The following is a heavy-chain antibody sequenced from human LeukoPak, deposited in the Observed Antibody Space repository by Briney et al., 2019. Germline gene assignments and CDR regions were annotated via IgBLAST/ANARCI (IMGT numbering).Heavy chain of an antibody. V-gene: IGHV1-18*01. J-gene: IGHJ5*02. CDR1: GYTFSSYG. D-gene: IGHD2-2*01. Sequence: ASVKVSCKASGYTFSSYGISWVRQAPGQGLEWMGWISAYNGNTNYAQMLQGRVTMTKDTSTSTAYMEVRSLRSDDTAMYYCARDVGDIVTIPAAISVPWGQGTLVTVSS. CDR3: ARDVGDIVTIPAAISVP. CDR2: ISAYNGNT.